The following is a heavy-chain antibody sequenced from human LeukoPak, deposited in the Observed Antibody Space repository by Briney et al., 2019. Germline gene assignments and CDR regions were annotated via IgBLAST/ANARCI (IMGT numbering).Heavy chain of an antibody. CDR3: ARDGHFGGPDFDY. V-gene: IGHV3-11*04. J-gene: IGHJ4*02. CDR1: GFTLSDYY. CDR2: IGRSASAI. Sequence: TAGGSLRLSCAASGFTLSDYYMSWVRQAPGKGLEWVSYIGRSASAIYYADSVKGRFTISRDNAKNSLFLQMNSLRAEDTAVYYCARDGHFGGPDFDYWGQGALVTVSS. D-gene: IGHD3-16*01.